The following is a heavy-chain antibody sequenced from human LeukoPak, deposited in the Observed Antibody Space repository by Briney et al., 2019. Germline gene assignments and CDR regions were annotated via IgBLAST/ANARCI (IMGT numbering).Heavy chain of an antibody. CDR3: ARWVAAADP. Sequence: ASVKVSCKTSGYRFATYAIAWVRQAPGQGLEWMGWINTNTGQPAYAQGFTGRFVFSLDTSVTTAYLQITSLKTEDTAVYYCARWVAAADPWGQGTLVTVSS. J-gene: IGHJ5*02. CDR2: INTNTGQP. D-gene: IGHD6-13*01. CDR1: GYRFATYA. V-gene: IGHV7-4-1*02.